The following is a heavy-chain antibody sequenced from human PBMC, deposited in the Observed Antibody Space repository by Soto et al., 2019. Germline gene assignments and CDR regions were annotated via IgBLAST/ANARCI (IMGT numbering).Heavy chain of an antibody. CDR2: MYNTGST. D-gene: IGHD2-21*02. Sequence: QVQLQESGPGLVKPSETLSLTCTVSGGTISRYYWSWIRQPPGKGLEWIGYMYNTGSTVYNPSFKNRVTISVDTSKIQFSLNLNSVTAADTAVYYCARDLWGYCGTDCYPRDVWGQGTTVTVSS. CDR1: GGTISRYY. J-gene: IGHJ6*02. CDR3: ARDLWGYCGTDCYPRDV. V-gene: IGHV4-59*01.